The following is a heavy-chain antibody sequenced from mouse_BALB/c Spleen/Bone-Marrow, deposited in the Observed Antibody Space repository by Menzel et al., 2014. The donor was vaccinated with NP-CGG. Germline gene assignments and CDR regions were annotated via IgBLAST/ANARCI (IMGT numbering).Heavy chain of an antibody. CDR3: ARDVGYGNYFVY. J-gene: IGHJ3*01. D-gene: IGHD2-10*02. V-gene: IGHV7-1*02. Sequence: EVQLVESGGGLVQPGDSLRLSCATSGFTFSDFYMEWVRQPPGKRLEWIAASRNKAKYYTTEYSASVKGRFIVSRDTSQSVLYLQMSALRAEDTAICYCARDVGYGNYFVYWGQGTLVTVSA. CDR1: GFTFSDFY. CDR2: SRNKAKYYTT.